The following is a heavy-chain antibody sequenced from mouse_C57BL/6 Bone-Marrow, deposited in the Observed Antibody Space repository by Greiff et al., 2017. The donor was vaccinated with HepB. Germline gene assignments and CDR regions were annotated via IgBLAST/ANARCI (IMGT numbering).Heavy chain of an antibody. CDR2: INPNNGGT. J-gene: IGHJ3*01. D-gene: IGHD2-3*01. Sequence: EVQLQQSGPELVKPGASVKMSCKASGYTFTDYNMPWVKQSHGKSLEWIGYINPNNGGTSYNQNFKGKATVTVNKSSSTAYMELRSLTSEDSAVYYCARYLYDGYYDAWFAYWGQGTLVTVSA. CDR1: GYTFTDYN. V-gene: IGHV1-22*01. CDR3: ARYLYDGYYDAWFAY.